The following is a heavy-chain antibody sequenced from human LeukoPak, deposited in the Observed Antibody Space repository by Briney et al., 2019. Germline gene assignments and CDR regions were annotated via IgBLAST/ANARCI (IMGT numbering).Heavy chain of an antibody. CDR1: GFTFSSYG. D-gene: IGHD5-18*01. CDR2: ISGSGGST. Sequence: GGSLRLSCAASGFTFSSYGMSWVRQAPGKGLEWVSAISGSGGSTYYADSVKGRFTISRDNSKNTLYLQMNSLRAEDTAVYYCARASRYSYGWWDSYYFDYWGQGTLVTVSS. J-gene: IGHJ4*02. V-gene: IGHV3-23*01. CDR3: ARASRYSYGWWDSYYFDY.